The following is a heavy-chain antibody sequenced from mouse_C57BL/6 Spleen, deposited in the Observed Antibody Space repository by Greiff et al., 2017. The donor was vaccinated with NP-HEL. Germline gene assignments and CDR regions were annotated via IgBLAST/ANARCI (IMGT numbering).Heavy chain of an antibody. Sequence: EVQRVESGTVLARPGASVKMSCKTSGYTFTSYWMHWVKQRPGQGLEWIGAIYPGNSDTSYNQKFKGKAKLTAVTSASTAYMELSSLTNEDSAVYYCTRSDDYDLYFDVWGTGTTVTVSS. CDR1: GYTFTSYW. CDR2: IYPGNSDT. CDR3: TRSDDYDLYFDV. J-gene: IGHJ1*03. V-gene: IGHV1-5*01. D-gene: IGHD2-4*01.